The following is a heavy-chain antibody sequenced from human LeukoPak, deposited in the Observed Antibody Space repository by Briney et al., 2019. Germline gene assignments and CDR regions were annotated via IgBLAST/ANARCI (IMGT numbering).Heavy chain of an antibody. V-gene: IGHV3-30*02. J-gene: IGHJ3*02. CDR1: GFTFSSYG. D-gene: IGHD5-12*01. CDR2: IRYDGSNK. CDR3: AKDREYNGYAFFSQPGDAFDI. Sequence: GGSLRLSCAASGFTFSSYGMHWVRQAPGKGLEWVAFIRYDGSNKYYADSVKGRFTISRDNSKNTLYLQMNSLRAEDTAVYYCAKDREYNGYAFFSQPGDAFDIWGQGTMVTVSS.